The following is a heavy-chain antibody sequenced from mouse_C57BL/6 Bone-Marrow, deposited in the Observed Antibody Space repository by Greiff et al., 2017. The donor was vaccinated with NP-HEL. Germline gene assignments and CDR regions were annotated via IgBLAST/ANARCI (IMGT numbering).Heavy chain of an antibody. V-gene: IGHV2-6-1*01. CDR3: ARHSSGYVFSYAMDY. CDR1: GFSLTSYG. J-gene: IGHJ4*01. D-gene: IGHD3-2*02. Sequence: QVQLKQSGPGLVAPSQSLSITCTVSGFSLTSYGVHWVRQPPGKGLEWLVVIWSDGSTTYNSALKSRLSISKDNSKSQVFLKMNSLQTDDTAMYYCARHSSGYVFSYAMDYWGQGTSVTVSS. CDR2: IWSDGST.